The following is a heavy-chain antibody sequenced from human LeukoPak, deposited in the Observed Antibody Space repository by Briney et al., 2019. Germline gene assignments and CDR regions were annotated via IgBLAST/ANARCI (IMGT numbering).Heavy chain of an antibody. V-gene: IGHV3-48*01. CDR2: ISSSSSTI. J-gene: IGHJ4*02. CDR1: GFTFSTYS. D-gene: IGHD3-10*01. CDR3: ARDVAVRGALGY. Sequence: GGSLRLSCVASGFTFSTYSMKWVRQAPGKGVEWVSYISSSSSTIYSADSVKGRFTISRDNAKNSLYLQMNSLRAEDTAVYYCARDVAVRGALGYWGQGTLVTVSS.